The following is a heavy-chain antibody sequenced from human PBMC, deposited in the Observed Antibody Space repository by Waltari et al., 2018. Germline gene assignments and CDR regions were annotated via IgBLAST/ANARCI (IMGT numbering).Heavy chain of an antibody. CDR3: ARVAHRGSLREPDAFDI. CDR1: GFTFSSYS. CDR2: ISSRSSYI. Sequence: EVQLVESGGGLVKPGGSLRLSCAASGFTFSSYSMNWVRQAPGKGLELVSSISSRSSYIYYADSVKGRFTISRDNAKNSLYLQMNSLRAEDTAVYYCARVAHRGSLREPDAFDIWGQGTMVTVSS. J-gene: IGHJ3*02. V-gene: IGHV3-21*01. D-gene: IGHD3-16*01.